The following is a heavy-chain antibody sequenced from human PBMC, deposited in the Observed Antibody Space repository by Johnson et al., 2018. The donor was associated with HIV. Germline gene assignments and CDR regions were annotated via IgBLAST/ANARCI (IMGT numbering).Heavy chain of an antibody. CDR3: ARGNIACDI. D-gene: IGHD2/OR15-2a*01. V-gene: IGHV3-7*05. CDR1: GFTLSRYW. CDR2: IKQDGSET. Sequence: VQLVESGGGLVQSGGSLRLSCAASGFTLSRYWMSWVRQAPGKGLEWVANIKQDGSETYYVDAVKGRFTISSDNAKNSLFLQMNSLRVEDTAVYYCARGNIACDIWGQGRLVTVSS. J-gene: IGHJ3*02.